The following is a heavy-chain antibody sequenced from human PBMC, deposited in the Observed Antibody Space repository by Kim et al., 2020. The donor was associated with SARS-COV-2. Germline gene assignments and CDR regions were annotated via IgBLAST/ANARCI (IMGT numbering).Heavy chain of an antibody. V-gene: IGHV3-23*01. CDR2: ISGNSVST. D-gene: IGHD4-17*01. J-gene: IGHJ4*02. Sequence: GGSLRLSCAASGFTFSNYVMNWVRQVPGQGLEWVSAISGNSVSTAYADSVKGRFTISRDNSKNTVHLQMDSLRVDDTAVYYFQKGAGGDSRHWCQGTL. CDR1: GFTFSNYV. CDR3: QKGAGGDSRH.